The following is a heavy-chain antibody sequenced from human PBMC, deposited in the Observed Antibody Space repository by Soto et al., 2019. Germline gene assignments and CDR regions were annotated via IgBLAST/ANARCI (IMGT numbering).Heavy chain of an antibody. D-gene: IGHD3-10*01. CDR1: GYTFTKYA. CDR3: ASSYGSGSLYPYYYGMDV. CDR2: IIAADGNT. V-gene: IGHV1-3*01. Sequence: GASVKVSCKTSGYTFTKYAMHWVRQAPGQGPEWMGWIIAADGNTKYSQKFQGRVTITRDTPANTGYMELRSLRSEDTAVYYCASSYGSGSLYPYYYGMDVWGQGTTVTVSS. J-gene: IGHJ6*02.